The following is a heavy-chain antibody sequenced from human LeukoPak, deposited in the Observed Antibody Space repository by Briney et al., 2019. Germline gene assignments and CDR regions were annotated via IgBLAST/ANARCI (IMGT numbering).Heavy chain of an antibody. V-gene: IGHV3-74*01. CDR3: ARNILFAFDI. J-gene: IGHJ3*02. Sequence: GGSLRLSCAASGFTFSSYWMLWVRQAPGKGLVWVSRVNSDGSSTDYADSVKGRFTISRDNAKNTLFLQMNSLRADDAAVYYCARNILFAFDIWGQGTMVTVSS. D-gene: IGHD2/OR15-2a*01. CDR1: GFTFSSYW. CDR2: VNSDGSST.